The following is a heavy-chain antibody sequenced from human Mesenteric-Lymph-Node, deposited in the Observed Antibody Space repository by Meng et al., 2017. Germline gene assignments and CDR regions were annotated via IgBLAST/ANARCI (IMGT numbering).Heavy chain of an antibody. V-gene: IGHV1-46*01. CDR1: GYTFSTYY. D-gene: IGHD3-10*01. CDR3: AREHGSGSYYYGMDV. CDR2: INPNGGST. J-gene: IGHJ6*02. Sequence: ASVKVSCKASGYTFSTYYIHWVRQAPGQGLEWMGVINPNGGSTFYAQRFQGRVTMTRDTSTSTVYMELSSLRSEDTAVYYCAREHGSGSYYYGMDVWGQGTTVTVSS.